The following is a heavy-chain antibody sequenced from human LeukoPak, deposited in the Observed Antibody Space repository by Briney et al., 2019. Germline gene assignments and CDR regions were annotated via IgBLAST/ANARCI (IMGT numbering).Heavy chain of an antibody. D-gene: IGHD2-15*01. CDR1: GGSFSGYY. V-gene: IGHV4-34*01. CDR3: AAAHCSGGSCFPHYFDY. J-gene: IGHJ4*02. CDR2: INHSGST. Sequence: SETLSLTCAVYGGSFSGYYWSWIRQPPVKGLEWIGEINHSGSTNYNPSLKSRVTISVDTSKNQFSLKLSSVTAADTAVYYCAAAHCSGGSCFPHYFDYWGQGTLVTVSS.